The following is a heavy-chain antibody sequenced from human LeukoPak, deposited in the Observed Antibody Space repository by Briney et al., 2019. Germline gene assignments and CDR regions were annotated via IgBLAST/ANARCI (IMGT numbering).Heavy chain of an antibody. V-gene: IGHV4-59*08. CDR1: GGSISSYY. CDR3: ARHMYSSSWSAAV. CDR2: IYYSGST. Sequence: PSETLSLTCTVSGGSISSYYWSWIRQPPGKGLEWIGYIYYSGSTNYNPSLKSRVTISVDTPKNQFSLKLSSVTAADTAVYYCARHMYSSSWSAAVWGQGTTVTVSS. D-gene: IGHD6-13*01. J-gene: IGHJ6*02.